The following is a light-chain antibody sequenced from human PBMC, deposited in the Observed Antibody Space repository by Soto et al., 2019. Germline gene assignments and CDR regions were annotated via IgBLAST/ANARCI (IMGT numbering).Light chain of an antibody. CDR1: QSISSD. J-gene: IGKJ2*01. CDR2: GAS. V-gene: IGKV3-15*01. CDR3: QQYNNRPYT. Sequence: EIMMTQSPDTLSVSPGERATVSCRASQSISSDFAWFQLKPGQAPRLLIYGASTRAPDVPDRFSGSGSGTEFTRTISCLQSEDCAVYYCQQYNNRPYTCGQGTKLEIK.